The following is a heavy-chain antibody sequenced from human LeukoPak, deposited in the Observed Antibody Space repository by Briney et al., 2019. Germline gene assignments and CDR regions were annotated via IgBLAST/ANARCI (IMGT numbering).Heavy chain of an antibody. CDR3: ARVRGLLRYYYYYYGMDV. D-gene: IGHD2-15*01. V-gene: IGHV3-23*01. CDR2: ISGSGGST. J-gene: IGHJ6*02. CDR1: GFTFSSYA. Sequence: GGSLRLSCAASGFTFSSYAMSWVRQAPGKGLEWVSTISGSGGSTYYAASVRGRFAISRDNSQNTLHLQMNSLRLEDTAVYYCARVRGLLRYYYYYYGMDVWGQGTTVTVSS.